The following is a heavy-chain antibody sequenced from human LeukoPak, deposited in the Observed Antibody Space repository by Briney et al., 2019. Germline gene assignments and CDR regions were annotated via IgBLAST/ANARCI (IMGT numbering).Heavy chain of an antibody. J-gene: IGHJ4*02. CDR1: GGSFSGYY. CDR2: INHSGST. D-gene: IGHD6-13*01. CDR3: AGVKQGSSWLDC. Sequence: SETLSLTCAVYGGSFSGYYWSWIRQPPGKGLEWIGEINHSGSTNYNPSLKSRVTISVDTSKNQFSLKLSSVTAADTAVYYCAGVKQGSSWLDCWGQGTLVTVSS. V-gene: IGHV4-34*01.